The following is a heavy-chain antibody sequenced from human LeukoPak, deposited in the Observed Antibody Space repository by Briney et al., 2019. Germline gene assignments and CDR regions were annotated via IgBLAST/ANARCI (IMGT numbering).Heavy chain of an antibody. Sequence: SETLSLTCAVYGGSFSGYYWSWIRQPPGKGLEWIGEINHSGSTNYNPSLKSRVTISVDTSKNQFSLELSSVTAADTAVYYCARARGATVTNYYYYMDVWGKGTTVTISS. CDR2: INHSGST. J-gene: IGHJ6*03. V-gene: IGHV4-34*01. CDR1: GGSFSGYY. D-gene: IGHD4-17*01. CDR3: ARARGATVTNYYYYMDV.